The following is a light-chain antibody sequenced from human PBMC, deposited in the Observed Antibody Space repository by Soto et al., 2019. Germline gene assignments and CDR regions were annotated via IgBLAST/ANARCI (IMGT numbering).Light chain of an antibody. V-gene: IGKV3-20*01. CDR2: GTS. CDR3: QQFGSSPGFT. J-gene: IGKJ3*01. CDR1: ESIESRY. Sequence: EIVLTQSPATLSLSPGERATLSCRASESIESRYLARYQQRPGQAPRLLIYGTSSRATGIPDRFSGSGSGRDFSLTISRLEPEDFAVFYCQQFGSSPGFTFGTGIKVDIK.